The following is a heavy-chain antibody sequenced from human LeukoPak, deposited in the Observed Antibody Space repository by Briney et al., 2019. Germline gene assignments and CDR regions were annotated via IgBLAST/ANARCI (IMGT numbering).Heavy chain of an antibody. CDR2: ISSSNNYI. CDR3: ARRSPNYYFDY. Sequence: GGSLRLSCAASGFTFSNYNMNRVRQAPGKGLEWVSSISSSNNYIYYADSVKGRFTISRDNAKNSLYLQMNSLRAEDTAVYYCARRSPNYYFDYWGQGTPVTVSS. J-gene: IGHJ4*02. V-gene: IGHV3-21*01. CDR1: GFTFSNYN.